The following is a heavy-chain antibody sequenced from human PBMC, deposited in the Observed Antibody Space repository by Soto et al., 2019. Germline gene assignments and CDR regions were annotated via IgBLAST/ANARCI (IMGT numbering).Heavy chain of an antibody. CDR2: INYSGRT. CDR1: GGSFSDYY. Sequence: QVQLQQWGAGLLKPSETLSLTCAVHGGSFSDYYWSWIRQPPGKGLEWIGEINYSGRTNYNPSLKRRVTIPVDPSKNQFSLKLSSMTAADTAVYYCARTGHLLDYWGQGISVTVSS. J-gene: IGHJ4*02. CDR3: ARTGHLLDY. V-gene: IGHV4-34*01.